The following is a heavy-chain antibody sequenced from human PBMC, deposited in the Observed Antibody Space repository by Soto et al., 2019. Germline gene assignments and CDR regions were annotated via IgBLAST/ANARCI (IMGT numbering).Heavy chain of an antibody. CDR3: ARVSSYNCNKRYYYYGMDV. V-gene: IGHV1-69*13. J-gene: IGHJ6*02. CDR1: GGTFSSYA. CDR2: IIPIFGTA. Sequence: SAKVSCKASGGTFSSYAIRWVRQAPGHRREWMGGIIPIFGTANYAQKFQGRVTITGDESTSTPYMELSSLRSENTAGYYCARVSSYNCNKRYYYYGMDVWGQGTTVTVSS. D-gene: IGHD1-20*01.